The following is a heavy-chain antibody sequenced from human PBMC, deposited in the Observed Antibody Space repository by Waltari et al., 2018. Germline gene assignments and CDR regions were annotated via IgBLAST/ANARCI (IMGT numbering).Heavy chain of an antibody. CDR2: ISSSSSTI. J-gene: IGHJ4*02. CDR3: AKDLRIVGAKN. Sequence: EVQLVESGGGLVQPGGSLRLSCAASGFTFSSDRMNWVRQAPGKGLEWVSYISSSSSTIYYADSVKGRFTISRDNSKNTLYLQMNSLRAEDTAVYYCAKDLRIVGAKNWGQGTLVTVSS. CDR1: GFTFSSDR. V-gene: IGHV3-48*01. D-gene: IGHD1-26*01.